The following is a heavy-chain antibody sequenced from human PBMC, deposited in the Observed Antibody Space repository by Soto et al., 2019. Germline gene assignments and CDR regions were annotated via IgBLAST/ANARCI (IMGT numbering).Heavy chain of an antibody. CDR2: IYYSGST. V-gene: IGHV4-59*01. D-gene: IGHD4-17*01. CDR1: GGSISSYY. Sequence: SATLSLTCTVSGGSISSYYWSWIRQPPGKGLEWIGYIYYSGSTNYNPSLKSRVTISVDTSKNQFSLKLSSVTAADTAVYYCARSYGDYEYYFDYWGQGTLVTVSS. J-gene: IGHJ4*02. CDR3: ARSYGDYEYYFDY.